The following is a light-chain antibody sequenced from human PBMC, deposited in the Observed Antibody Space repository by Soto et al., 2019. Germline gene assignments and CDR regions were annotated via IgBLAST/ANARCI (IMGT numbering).Light chain of an antibody. CDR1: SSDVGNYNY. V-gene: IGLV2-14*01. J-gene: IGLJ2*01. Sequence: QSVLTQPASVSGSPGQSITISCTATSSDVGNYNYVSWYQQHPGKAPNLMIFEVSSRPSGVSTRFSGSKSGKTASLTISGLQAEDEADYYCSSSSSSGTPVIFGGGTKLTVL. CDR3: SSSSSSGTPVI. CDR2: EVS.